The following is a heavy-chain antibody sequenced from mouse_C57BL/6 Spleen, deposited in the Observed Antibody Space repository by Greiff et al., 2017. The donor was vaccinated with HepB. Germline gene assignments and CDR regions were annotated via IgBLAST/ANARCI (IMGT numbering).Heavy chain of an antibody. Sequence: QVQLQQPGAELVKPGASVKLSCKASGYTFTSYWMHWVKQRPGQGLEWIGMIHPNSGSTNYNEKFKSKATLTVDKSSSTAYMQLSSLTSEDSAVYYCARSGKYYDYDGYFDDWGTGTTVTVSS. D-gene: IGHD2-4*01. CDR3: ARSGKYYDYDGYFDD. CDR1: GYTFTSYW. V-gene: IGHV1-64*01. CDR2: IHPNSGST. J-gene: IGHJ1*03.